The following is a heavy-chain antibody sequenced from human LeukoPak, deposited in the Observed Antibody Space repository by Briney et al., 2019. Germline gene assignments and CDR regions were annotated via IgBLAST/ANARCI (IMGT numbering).Heavy chain of an antibody. CDR3: ARVFEGVEDS. CDR1: GFTFSNYA. D-gene: IGHD3-10*01. Sequence: GGSLRLSCAASGFTFSNYAMSWVRQAPGKGLEWVSVIYSGGSTYYADSVKGRFTISRDTSKNTLYLQMNSLRAEDTAVYYCARVFEGVEDSWGQGTLVTVSS. J-gene: IGHJ4*02. V-gene: IGHV3-53*01. CDR2: IYSGGST.